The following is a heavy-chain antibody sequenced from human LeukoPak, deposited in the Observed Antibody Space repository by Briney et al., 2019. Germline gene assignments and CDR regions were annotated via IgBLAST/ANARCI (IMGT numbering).Heavy chain of an antibody. CDR2: ITSSSSYI. CDR3: ARAKRNGFDI. Sequence: GSLRLSCAASGFIFRSYNMYWVRQAPGKGPEWVSSITSSSSYIFYADSVKGRFTVSRDDATNSVYLEMNSLRAEDTAVYYCARAKRNGFDIWGQGTMVTVSS. J-gene: IGHJ3*02. CDR1: GFIFRSYN. V-gene: IGHV3-21*01.